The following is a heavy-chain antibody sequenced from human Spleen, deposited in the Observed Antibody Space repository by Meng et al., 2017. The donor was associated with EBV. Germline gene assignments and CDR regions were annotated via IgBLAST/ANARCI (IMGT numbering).Heavy chain of an antibody. CDR3: ARLFYYGSGRLKFDF. CDR1: GVSITTGGYS. Sequence: ESGSGLVKPLQTLSLPCAVSGVSITTGGYSWSWVRQPPVKGLEWIGHIYQSGSTYYNPSVKSRVIMSVDRSKNQFSLKLTSVTAADTAVYYRARLFYYGSGRLKFDFWGQGTLVTVSS. D-gene: IGHD3-10*01. V-gene: IGHV4-30-2*01. CDR2: IYQSGST. J-gene: IGHJ4*02.